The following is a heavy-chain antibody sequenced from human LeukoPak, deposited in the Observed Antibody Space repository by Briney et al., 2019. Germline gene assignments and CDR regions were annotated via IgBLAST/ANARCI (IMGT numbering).Heavy chain of an antibody. CDR3: AKGRSEIRFRADGERYCSSTSCPYFDY. V-gene: IGHV3-30*18. CDR2: ISYDGSNK. D-gene: IGHD2-2*01. J-gene: IGHJ4*02. CDR1: GFTFSSYG. Sequence: GRSLRLSCAASGFTFSSYGMHWVRQAPGKGLEWVAVISYDGSNKYYADSVKGRFTISRDNSKNTLYLQMNSLRAEDTAVYYCAKGRSEIRFRADGERYCSSTSCPYFDYWGQGTLVTVSS.